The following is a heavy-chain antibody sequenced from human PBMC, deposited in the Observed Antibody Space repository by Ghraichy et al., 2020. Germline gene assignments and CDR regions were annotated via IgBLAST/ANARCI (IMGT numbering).Heavy chain of an antibody. Sequence: AGSLRLSCAASGFTFSSYAMSWVRQAPGKGLEWVLAISGSGGSTYYADSVKGRFTISRDNSKNTLYLQMNSLRAEDTAVYYCAKDVGRRNYGMDVWGQGTTVTVS. CDR2: ISGSGGST. J-gene: IGHJ6*02. V-gene: IGHV3-23*01. CDR1: GFTFSSYA. CDR3: AKDVGRRNYGMDV.